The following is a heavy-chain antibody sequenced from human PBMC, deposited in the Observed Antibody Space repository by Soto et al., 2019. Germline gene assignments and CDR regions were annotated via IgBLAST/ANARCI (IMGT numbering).Heavy chain of an antibody. CDR3: ARLDCSGGSCYPYYFEH. D-gene: IGHD2-15*01. Sequence: EVQLVESGGGLVQPGGSLKLSCAASGFTFSASAMHWVRQASGKGLEWVGRIRSNGRTAYAASMQGRFTISRDDSKKTAYLQLNSLKTDDTAVYYCARLDCSGGSCYPYYFEHWGQGALVTVSA. J-gene: IGHJ4*02. CDR2: IRSNGRT. CDR1: GFTFSASA. V-gene: IGHV3-73*02.